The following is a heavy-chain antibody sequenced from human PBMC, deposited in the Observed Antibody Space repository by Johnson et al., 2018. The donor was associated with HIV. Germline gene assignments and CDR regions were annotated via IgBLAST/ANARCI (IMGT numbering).Heavy chain of an antibody. CDR2: IKQDGSEK. CDR1: GFTFSSYW. J-gene: IGHJ3*01. CDR3: ARGIIVSPDAFDF. Sequence: VQLVESGGGLVQPGGSLRLSCAASGFTFSSYWMSWVRQAPGKGLEWVANIKQDGSEKYYVDSVKGRFTISRDNAKNSLYLQMNSLRREDTAVYYCARGIIVSPDAFDFWGLGTRVTVSS. V-gene: IGHV3-7*01. D-gene: IGHD5/OR15-5a*01.